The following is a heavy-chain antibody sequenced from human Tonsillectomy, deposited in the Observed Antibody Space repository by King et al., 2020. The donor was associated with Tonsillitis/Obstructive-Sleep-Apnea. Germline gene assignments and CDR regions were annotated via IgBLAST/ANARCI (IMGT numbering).Heavy chain of an antibody. CDR1: GVSIRSTSQY. D-gene: IGHD1-26*01. Sequence: LQLQESGPGLVKPSETLSLTCTVSGVSIRSTSQYWGWIRQPPGKGLEWIGSIYYSGSTYYNPSLKTRVIIYVDTSKNQFSLKLSSVTAADTAVYYCATGSRVRDAFDIWGQGTSVPVSS. CDR2: IYYSGST. CDR3: ATGSRVRDAFDI. J-gene: IGHJ3*02. V-gene: IGHV4-39*01.